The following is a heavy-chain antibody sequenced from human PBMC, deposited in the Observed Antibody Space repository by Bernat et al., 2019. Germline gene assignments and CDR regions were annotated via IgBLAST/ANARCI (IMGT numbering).Heavy chain of an antibody. V-gene: IGHV1-69*06. CDR3: ARGSSDCSSSSCPYDY. Sequence: QVQLVQSGAEVKKPGSSVKVSCKASGGTFNNYAINWVRQAPGQGLEWMGGIIPLFGSPNYAQKFQGRVTITADKSTSTAYMALSSPRSDDTAVYYCARGSSDCSSSSCPYDYWGQGTLVTVSS. D-gene: IGHD2-2*01. CDR2: IIPLFGSP. CDR1: GGTFNNYA. J-gene: IGHJ4*02.